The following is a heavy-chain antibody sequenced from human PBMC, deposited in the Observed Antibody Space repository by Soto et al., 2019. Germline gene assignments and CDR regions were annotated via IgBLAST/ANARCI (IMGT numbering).Heavy chain of an antibody. V-gene: IGHV3-33*06. D-gene: IGHD2-8*02. Sequence: GGSLRLSCAASGFTFSSYGMPWVRLAPGKGLEWVAVIWYDGSNKYYADSVKGRFTISRDNSKNTLYLQMNSLRAEDTAVYYCAKGPRPPECSILYRRYPYYGMDVRGQGTTVTVS. CDR2: IWYDGSNK. CDR1: GFTFSSYG. CDR3: AKGPRPPECSILYRRYPYYGMDV. J-gene: IGHJ6*02.